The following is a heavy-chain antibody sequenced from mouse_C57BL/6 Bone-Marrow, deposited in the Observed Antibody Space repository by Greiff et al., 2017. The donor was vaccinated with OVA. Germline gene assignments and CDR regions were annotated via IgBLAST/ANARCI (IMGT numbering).Heavy chain of an antibody. D-gene: IGHD1-1*01. Sequence: QVQLQQPGAELVKPGASVKLSCKASGYTFTSYWMHWVKQRPGQGLEWIGMIHPNSGSTNYNEKFKSKATLTVDKSSSTAYMQLSSLTSEDSAVYYCARFGYYGSSGGFDYWGQGTTLTVSS. CDR1: GYTFTSYW. V-gene: IGHV1-64*01. CDR3: ARFGYYGSSGGFDY. CDR2: IHPNSGST. J-gene: IGHJ2*01.